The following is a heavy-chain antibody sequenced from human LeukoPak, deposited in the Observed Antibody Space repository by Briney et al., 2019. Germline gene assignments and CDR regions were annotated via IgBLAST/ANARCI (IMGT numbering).Heavy chain of an antibody. D-gene: IGHD6-13*01. CDR3: TCPSAAGPN. CDR1: GFTFSSYW. V-gene: IGHV3-7*03. CDR2: IKQDGSQK. J-gene: IGHJ4*02. Sequence: GGSLRLSCAAPGFTFSSYWMSWVRQAPGKGLEWVANIKQDGSQKYYVDSVKGRFTISRDNAKNSLYLQMNSLRAEDTAMYYCTCPSAAGPNWGQGTLVTVSS.